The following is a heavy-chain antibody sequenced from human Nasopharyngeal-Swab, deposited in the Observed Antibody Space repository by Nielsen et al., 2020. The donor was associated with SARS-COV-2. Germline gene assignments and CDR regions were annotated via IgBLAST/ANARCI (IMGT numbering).Heavy chain of an antibody. Sequence: ASVKVSCKPSGYTFSDYFLHWVREAPGQGLEWMGRLNPNTGFANYAQKFQGRVTLTRDTSLSTGYMELSSLRSDDTAVYYCARKKQLVRPFDYWGQGTLVTVSS. CDR1: GYTFSDYF. V-gene: IGHV1-2*06. D-gene: IGHD6-13*01. J-gene: IGHJ4*02. CDR2: LNPNTGFA. CDR3: ARKKQLVRPFDY.